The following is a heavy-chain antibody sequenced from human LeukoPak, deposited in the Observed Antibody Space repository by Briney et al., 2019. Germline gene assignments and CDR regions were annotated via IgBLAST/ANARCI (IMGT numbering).Heavy chain of an antibody. D-gene: IGHD6-19*01. CDR3: ARASNMAGIVDY. CDR1: GFTFSSYW. CDR2: IKQDGSEK. Sequence: QPGGSLRLSCAASGFTFSSYWMSWVRQAPGKGLEWVANIKQDGSEKYYADSVKGRFTISRDNSKNTLYLQMNSLRAEDTAVYYCARASNMAGIVDYWGQGTLVTVSS. V-gene: IGHV3-7*01. J-gene: IGHJ4*02.